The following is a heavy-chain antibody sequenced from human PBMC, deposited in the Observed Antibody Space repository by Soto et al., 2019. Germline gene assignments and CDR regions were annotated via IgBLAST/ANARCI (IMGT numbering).Heavy chain of an antibody. CDR3: ARVEYYGSVSYYKGSDY. CDR2: ISSSSSYI. J-gene: IGHJ4*02. D-gene: IGHD3-10*01. CDR1: GFTFSSYS. V-gene: IGHV3-21*01. Sequence: EVQLVESGGGLVKPGGSLRLSCAASGFTFSSYSMNWVRQAPGKGLEWVSSISSSSSYIYYADSVKGRFTISRDNAKNSLYLQMNSLRADDTAVYYCARVEYYGSVSYYKGSDYWGQGTLVTVSS.